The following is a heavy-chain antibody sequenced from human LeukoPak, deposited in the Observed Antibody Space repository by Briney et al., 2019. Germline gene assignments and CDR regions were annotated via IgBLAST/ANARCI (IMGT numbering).Heavy chain of an antibody. D-gene: IGHD3/OR15-3a*01. CDR3: ARALSWTTDSYYYMDV. Sequence: ASVKVSCKASGYTFTSYDINWVRQATGQGLEWMGWINPNSGNTGYAQKFQGRVTMTKNTSINTAYMELSSLRSEDTAVYYCARALSWTTDSYYYMDVWGKGTTATVSS. CDR1: GYTFTSYD. J-gene: IGHJ6*03. CDR2: INPNSGNT. V-gene: IGHV1-8*01.